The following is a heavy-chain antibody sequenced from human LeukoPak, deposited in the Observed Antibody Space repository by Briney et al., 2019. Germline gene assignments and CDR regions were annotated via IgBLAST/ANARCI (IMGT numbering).Heavy chain of an antibody. CDR2: IYTRGST. J-gene: IGHJ4*02. D-gene: IGHD3-3*01. CDR3: ARDARYYDFWSGYYKAPYYFDY. Sequence: PSETLSLTCTVSGGSISSYYWSWIRQPPGKGLECIGRIYTRGSTDYNPSLKSRVTMSVDTSKNQFSLKLSSVTAADTAVYYCARDARYYDFWSGYYKAPYYFDYWGQGTLVTVSS. CDR1: GGSISSYY. V-gene: IGHV4-4*07.